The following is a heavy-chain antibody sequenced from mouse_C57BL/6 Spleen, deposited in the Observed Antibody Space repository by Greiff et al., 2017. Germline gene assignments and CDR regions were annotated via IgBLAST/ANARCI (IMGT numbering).Heavy chain of an antibody. V-gene: IGHV1-72*01. Sequence: QVQLQQPGAELVKPGASVKLSCKASGYTFTSYWMHWVKQRPGRGLEWIGRIDPNSGGTKYDAKFKSKATLTADKPSTTAYLQLSSLTSEDSAVYYCASTLITTDYFDYWGQGTTLTVSS. CDR3: ASTLITTDYFDY. D-gene: IGHD1-1*01. CDR1: GYTFTSYW. CDR2: IDPNSGGT. J-gene: IGHJ2*01.